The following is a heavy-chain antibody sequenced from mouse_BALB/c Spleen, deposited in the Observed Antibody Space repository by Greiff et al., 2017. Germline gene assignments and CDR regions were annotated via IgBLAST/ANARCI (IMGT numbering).Heavy chain of an antibody. CDR1: GYSITSGYY. V-gene: IGHV3-6*02. Sequence: EVQLQQSGPGLVKPSQSLSLTCSVTGYSITSGYYWNWIRQFPGNKLEWMGYISYDGSNNYNPSLKNRISITRDTSKNQFFLKLNSVTTEDTATYYCARDYYGYSWFAYWGQGTLVTVSA. CDR2: ISYDGSN. J-gene: IGHJ3*01. D-gene: IGHD1-2*01. CDR3: ARDYYGYSWFAY.